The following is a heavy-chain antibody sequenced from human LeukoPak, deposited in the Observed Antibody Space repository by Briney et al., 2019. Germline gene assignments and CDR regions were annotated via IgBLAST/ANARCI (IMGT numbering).Heavy chain of an antibody. CDR2: IYSGGST. CDR1: GFTVSSNY. D-gene: IGHD1-26*01. Sequence: GGSLRLSCAASGFTVSSNYMSWVRQAPGKGLEWVSVIYSGGSTYYADSVKGRFTISRDNSKNTLYLQMNSLRAEDTAVYYCARKFGGELPTIDAFDIWGQGTMVTVSS. V-gene: IGHV3-53*01. J-gene: IGHJ3*02. CDR3: ARKFGGELPTIDAFDI.